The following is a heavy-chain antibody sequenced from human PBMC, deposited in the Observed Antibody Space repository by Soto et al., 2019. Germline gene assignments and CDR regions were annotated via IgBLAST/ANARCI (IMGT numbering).Heavy chain of an antibody. D-gene: IGHD5-12*01. Sequence: QVQLVQSGAEVKKPGSSVKVSCKASGGTFNNYAISWVRQAPGQGLECMGGIIPIIGTADYAHKFQGRLAISADESTGTTFMELSSLRSEDTALYYCARGGVDVVATSAFDYWGQGTLVTVSS. V-gene: IGHV1-69*01. CDR2: IIPIIGTA. J-gene: IGHJ4*02. CDR3: ARGGVDVVATSAFDY. CDR1: GGTFNNYA.